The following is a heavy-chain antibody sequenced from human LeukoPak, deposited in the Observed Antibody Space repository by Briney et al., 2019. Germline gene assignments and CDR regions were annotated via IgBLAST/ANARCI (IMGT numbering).Heavy chain of an antibody. D-gene: IGHD1-26*01. V-gene: IGHV3-23*01. CDR2: ISGSGGST. CDR3: AKAKYSGSHYFDY. CDR1: GFTFSSYA. Sequence: PGGSLRLSCAASGFTFSSYAMSWVRQAPGKGLEWVSAISGSGGSTYYADSVKGRFTISRDNSKNTLYLQMSSLRAEDTAVYYCAKAKYSGSHYFDYWGQGTLVTVSS. J-gene: IGHJ4*02.